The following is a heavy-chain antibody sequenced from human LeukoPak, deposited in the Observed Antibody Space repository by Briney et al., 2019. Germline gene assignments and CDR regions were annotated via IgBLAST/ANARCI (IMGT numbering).Heavy chain of an antibody. CDR1: GFTFSSYA. D-gene: IGHD5-18*01. V-gene: IGHV3-48*04. J-gene: IGHJ4*02. CDR3: ARHLSGVTGYTYGRGIDY. CDR2: ISSSGRTM. Sequence: PGRSLRLSCAASGFTFSSYAMHWVRQAPGKGLEWVSYISSSGRTMYYADSVKGRFTFSRDNAKNSLYLQMNSLRAEDTAVYYCARHLSGVTGYTYGRGIDYWGQGTLVTVSS.